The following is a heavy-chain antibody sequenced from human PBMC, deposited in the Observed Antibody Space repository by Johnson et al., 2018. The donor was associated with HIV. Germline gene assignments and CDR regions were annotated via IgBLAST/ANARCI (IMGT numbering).Heavy chain of an antibody. V-gene: IGHV3-33*08. J-gene: IGHJ3*02. CDR3: ARDQGYNGFEPDAFDI. CDR1: GFTFSSYA. Sequence: QVLLVESGGGVVQPGRSLRLSCAASGFTFSSYAMHWVRQAPGKGLEWVAVIWYDGSNKYYEDSVRGRFTISRDNSKNTLYLQMNSLRAEDTAVYFCARDQGYNGFEPDAFDIWGRGTMVTVSS. CDR2: IWYDGSNK. D-gene: IGHD5-12*01.